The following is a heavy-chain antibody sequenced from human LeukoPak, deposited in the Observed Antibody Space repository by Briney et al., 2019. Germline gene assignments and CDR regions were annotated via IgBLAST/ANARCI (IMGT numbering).Heavy chain of an antibody. CDR1: GFTFSSYS. D-gene: IGHD6-13*01. Sequence: GGSLRLSCAASGFTFSSYSMNWVRQAPGKGLEWVSSISSSSSYIYYADSVKGRFTISRDNAKNSLYLQMNSLRAEDTAVYYCASTTAAGTYYYYYMDVWGKGTTVTISS. CDR2: ISSSSSYI. V-gene: IGHV3-21*01. J-gene: IGHJ6*03. CDR3: ASTTAAGTYYYYYMDV.